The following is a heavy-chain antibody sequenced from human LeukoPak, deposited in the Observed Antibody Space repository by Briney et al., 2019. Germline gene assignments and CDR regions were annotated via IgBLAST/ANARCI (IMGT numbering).Heavy chain of an antibody. CDR2: MNPNSGNT. Sequence: ASVKVSCKASGYTFTSYDINWVRQATGQGLEWMGWMNPNSGNTGYAQKFQGRVTITRNTSISTAYMELSSLRSEDTAVYYCARKGLRRNWFEPWGQGTLVTVSS. D-gene: IGHD5-12*01. V-gene: IGHV1-8*03. CDR1: GYTFTSYD. J-gene: IGHJ5*02. CDR3: ARKGLRRNWFEP.